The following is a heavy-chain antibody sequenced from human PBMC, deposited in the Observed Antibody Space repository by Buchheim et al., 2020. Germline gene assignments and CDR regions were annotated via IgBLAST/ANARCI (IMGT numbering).Heavy chain of an antibody. V-gene: IGHV3-23*01. CDR1: GFTLSSYA. D-gene: IGHD5-18*01. Sequence: EVQLLESGGGLVQPGGSLRLSCVASGFTLSSYAMSWVRQAPGKGLEWVSAISGSGGTTYYADSVKGRFTISRDNSKNTLYLQMNRLRGEDTAVYYCAKVGIQLWYLDYWGQEPL. CDR2: ISGSGGTT. CDR3: AKVGIQLWYLDY. J-gene: IGHJ4*02.